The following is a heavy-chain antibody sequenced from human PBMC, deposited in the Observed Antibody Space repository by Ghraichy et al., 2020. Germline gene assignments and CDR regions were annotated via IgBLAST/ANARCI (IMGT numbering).Heavy chain of an antibody. CDR1: GFTFGGYW. D-gene: IGHD4-17*01. Sequence: GSLRLSCAASGFTFGGYWMGWVRQAPGKGLEWVANIKQDGSETYYVDSVKGRFTISRDNAKNSLYLQMNSLRAEDTAVYYCARMKTTVSTSNYDYYYMDVWGKGTTVTVSS. CDR2: IKQDGSET. J-gene: IGHJ6*03. V-gene: IGHV3-7*03. CDR3: ARMKTTVSTSNYDYYYMDV.